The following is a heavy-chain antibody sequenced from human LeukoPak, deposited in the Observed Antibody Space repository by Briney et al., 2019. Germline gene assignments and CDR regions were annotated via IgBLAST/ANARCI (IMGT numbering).Heavy chain of an antibody. CDR3: ARGLSSGWYRIDY. CDR2: IWYDGSNK. CDR1: GITFSSYG. V-gene: IGHV3-33*01. J-gene: IGHJ4*02. Sequence: AGGSLRLSCAASGITFSSYGMHWVRQAPGKGLEWVAVIWYDGSNKYYADSVKGRFTISRDNSKNTLYLQMNSLRAEDTAVYYCARGLSSGWYRIDYWGQGTLVTVSS. D-gene: IGHD6-19*01.